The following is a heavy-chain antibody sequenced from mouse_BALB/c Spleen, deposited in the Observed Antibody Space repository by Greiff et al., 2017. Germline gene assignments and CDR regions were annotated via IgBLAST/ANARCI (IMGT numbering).Heavy chain of an antibody. D-gene: IGHD2-4*01. V-gene: IGHV2-9*02. CDR3: ATSTMITTGTTWFAY. J-gene: IGHJ3*01. CDR1: GFSLTSYG. Sequence: VKVEESGPGLVAPSQSLSITCTVSGFSLTSYGVHWVRQPPGKGLEWLGVIWAGGSTNYNSALMSRLSISKDNSKSQVFLKMNSLQTDDTAMYYCATSTMITTGTTWFAYWGQGTLVTVSA. CDR2: IWAGGST.